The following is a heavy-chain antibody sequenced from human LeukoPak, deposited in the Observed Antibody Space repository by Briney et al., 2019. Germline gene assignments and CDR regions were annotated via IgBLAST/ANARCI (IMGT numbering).Heavy chain of an antibody. CDR2: VSAYNGNT. Sequence: ASVKVSCTASGYTFTSYYITWVRQAPGQGLEWMGWVSAYNGNTNFAQNFQGRVTMTTDASTSTAYMELTSLTSDDTAVYYCARGDSGYYPNWYFDLWGRGTLVTVSS. V-gene: IGHV1-18*01. D-gene: IGHD5-12*01. CDR3: ARGDSGYYPNWYFDL. J-gene: IGHJ2*01. CDR1: GYTFTSYY.